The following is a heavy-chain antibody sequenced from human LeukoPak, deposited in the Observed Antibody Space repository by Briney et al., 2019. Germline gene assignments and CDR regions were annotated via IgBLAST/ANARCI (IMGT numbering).Heavy chain of an antibody. D-gene: IGHD6-19*01. V-gene: IGHV3-53*01. CDR2: IYSGGST. J-gene: IGHJ5*02. CDR3: ARYSSGFDP. CDR1: GFTFSSYA. Sequence: AGGSLRLSCAASGFTFSSYAMSWVRQAPGKGLEWVSVIYSGGSTYYADSVKGRFTISRDNSKNTLYLQMNSLRAEDTAVYYCARYSSGFDPWGQGTLVTVSS.